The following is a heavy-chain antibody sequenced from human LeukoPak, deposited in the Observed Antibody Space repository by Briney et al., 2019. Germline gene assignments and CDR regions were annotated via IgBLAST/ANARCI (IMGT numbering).Heavy chain of an antibody. CDR3: ARDKSGTSIAVAGTFGY. CDR2: ISYDGSNK. D-gene: IGHD6-19*01. J-gene: IGHJ4*02. V-gene: IGHV3-30-3*01. CDR1: GFTFAGHA. Sequence: GGSLRLSCAASGFTFAGHAMSWVRQAPGKGLEWVAVISYDGSNKYYADSVKGRFTISRDNSKNTLYLQMNSLRAEDTAVYYCARDKSGTSIAVAGTFGYWGQGTLVTVSS.